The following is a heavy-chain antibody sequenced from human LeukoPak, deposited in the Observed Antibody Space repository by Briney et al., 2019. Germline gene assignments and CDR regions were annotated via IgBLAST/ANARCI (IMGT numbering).Heavy chain of an antibody. CDR2: INPNSGGT. CDR3: ARDSTTGTTLSQYYMDV. CDR1: GYTFTGYY. D-gene: IGHD1-1*01. V-gene: IGHV1-2*02. Sequence: GASVKVSCKASGYTFTGYYMHWVRQAPGQGLEWMGWINPNSGGTNYAQKFQGRVTMTRDTSISTAYMELSRLRSDDTAVYYCARDSTTGTTLSQYYMDVWGKGTMVTISS. J-gene: IGHJ6*03.